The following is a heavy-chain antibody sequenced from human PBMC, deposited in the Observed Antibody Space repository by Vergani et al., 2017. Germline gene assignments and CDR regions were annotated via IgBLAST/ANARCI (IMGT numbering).Heavy chain of an antibody. V-gene: IGHV4-34*01. Sequence: QVQLQQWGAGLLKPSENLSLTCAVYGGSFSGYYWSWIRQPPGKGLEWIGEINHSGSTNYNPSLKSRVTISVDTSKNQFSLKLSSVTAADTAVYYCARVIVGYGSGSNKFDPWGQGTLVTVAS. J-gene: IGHJ5*02. D-gene: IGHD3-10*01. CDR3: ARVIVGYGSGSNKFDP. CDR2: INHSGST. CDR1: GGSFSGYY.